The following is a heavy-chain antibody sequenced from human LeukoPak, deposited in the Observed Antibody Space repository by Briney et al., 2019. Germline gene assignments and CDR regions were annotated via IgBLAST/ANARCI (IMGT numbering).Heavy chain of an antibody. V-gene: IGHV3-30*02. D-gene: IGHD1-26*01. CDR3: TKPASGSARERFEY. CDR2: IRYDGGIK. CDR1: VFTFSRSG. J-gene: IGHJ4*02. Sequence: GGSLRLPCAASVFTFSRSGMRWVRQAPGKGLEWVAYIRYDGGIKHHADSVKGRFTVSRDNSKNTLYLQMNSLRPEDTAVYYCTKPASGSARERFEYWGQGTLVTVSS.